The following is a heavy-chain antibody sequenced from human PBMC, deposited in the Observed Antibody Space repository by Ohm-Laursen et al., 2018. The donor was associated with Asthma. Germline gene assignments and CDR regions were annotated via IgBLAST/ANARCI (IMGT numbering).Heavy chain of an antibody. CDR3: ARWFRGSYYGMDV. CDR2: INPNSGGT. D-gene: IGHD3-10*01. V-gene: IGHV1-2*06. Sequence: EASVKVSCKASGYTFTGYYMHWVRQAPGQGLEWMGRINPNSGGTNYAQKFQGRVTMTRDTSISTAYMELSRLRSDDTAVYYCARWFRGSYYGMDVWGQGTTVTVSS. J-gene: IGHJ6*02. CDR1: GYTFTGYY.